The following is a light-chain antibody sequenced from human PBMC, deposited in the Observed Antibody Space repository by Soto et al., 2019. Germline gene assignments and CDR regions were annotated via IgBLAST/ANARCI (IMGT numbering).Light chain of an antibody. J-gene: IGLJ2*01. CDR1: SSDVGGYNY. CDR3: SSYAGSNKSVV. CDR2: EVS. V-gene: IGLV2-8*01. Sequence: SALTQPPSASGSPGQSVTISCTGTSSDVGGYNYVSWYQQHPGKAPKLMIYEVSKRPSGVPDRFSGSKSGNTASLTVSGLQAEDEADYYCSSYAGSNKSVVFGGGTKVTVL.